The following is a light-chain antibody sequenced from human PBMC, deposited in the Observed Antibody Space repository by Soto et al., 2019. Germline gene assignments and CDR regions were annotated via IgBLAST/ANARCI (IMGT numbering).Light chain of an antibody. V-gene: IGLV2-14*03. CDR2: DVS. J-gene: IGLJ1*01. CDR3: SSYRASSTTHYV. Sequence: QSALTQPASLSGSLGQSITISCTGTSSDVGGYNYVSWYQQHPGKAPKLMIYDVSNRPSGVSNRFSGSKSGNTASLTISGLQAEDEADYYCSSYRASSTTHYVFGTGTKVTVL. CDR1: SSDVGGYNY.